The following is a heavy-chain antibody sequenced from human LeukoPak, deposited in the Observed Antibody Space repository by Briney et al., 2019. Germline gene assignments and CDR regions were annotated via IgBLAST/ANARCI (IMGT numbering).Heavy chain of an antibody. J-gene: IGHJ4*02. CDR1: GITFSNAW. D-gene: IGHD2-15*01. Sequence: GGSLRLPCAASGITFSNAWMSWVRQAPGKGLEWVGRIKSKTDGGTTDYPAPVKGRFTISRDDSKNTLYLQMNSLKTEDTAVYYCTKDSRYCFDYWGQGTLVTVSS. CDR2: IKSKTDGGTT. CDR3: TKDSRYCFDY. V-gene: IGHV3-15*01.